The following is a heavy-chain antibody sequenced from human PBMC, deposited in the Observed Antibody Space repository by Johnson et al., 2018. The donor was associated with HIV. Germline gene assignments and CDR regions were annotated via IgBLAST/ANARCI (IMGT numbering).Heavy chain of an antibody. D-gene: IGHD6-6*01. V-gene: IGHV3-11*04. CDR3: ARDRNIAARQDAFDI. Sequence: VQLVESGGGLVKPGGSLRLSCAASGFTFSDYYMSWIRQAPGTGLEWVSYISSSGSTIYYADSVKGRFTISRDNAKNSLYLQMTSLRAEDTAVYYCARDRNIAARQDAFDIWGQGTMVTVSS. J-gene: IGHJ3*02. CDR2: ISSSGSTI. CDR1: GFTFSDYY.